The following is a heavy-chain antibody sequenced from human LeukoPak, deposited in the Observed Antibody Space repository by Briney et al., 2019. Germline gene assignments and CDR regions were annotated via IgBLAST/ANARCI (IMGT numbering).Heavy chain of an antibody. J-gene: IGHJ4*02. CDR2: VYYRGST. CDR3: ARGNWNYSPFDY. D-gene: IGHD1-7*01. Sequence: SETLSLICTVSGGSISSSYWSWIRQPPGKGLEWIGYVYYRGSTNYNPSLKSRVTISVDTSKNQFSLTVSSVTAADTAVYYCARGNWNYSPFDYWGQGTLVTVSS. CDR1: GGSISSSY. V-gene: IGHV4-59*01.